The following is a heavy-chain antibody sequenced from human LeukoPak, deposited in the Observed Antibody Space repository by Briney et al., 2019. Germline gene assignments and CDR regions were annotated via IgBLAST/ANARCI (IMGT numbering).Heavy chain of an antibody. V-gene: IGHV3-30*02. CDR2: IRYDGSNK. CDR1: GFTFSSYG. CDR3: AKERDTAMVTIDY. J-gene: IGHJ4*02. Sequence: PGGSLRLSCAASGFTFSSYGMHWARQAPGKGLEWVAFIRYDGSNKYYADSVKGRFTISRDNSKNTLYLQMNSLRAEDTAVYYCAKERDTAMVTIDYWGQGTLVTASS. D-gene: IGHD5-18*01.